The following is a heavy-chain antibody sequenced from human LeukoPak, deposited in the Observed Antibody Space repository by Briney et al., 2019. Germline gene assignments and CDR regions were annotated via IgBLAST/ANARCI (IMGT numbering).Heavy chain of an antibody. J-gene: IGHJ4*02. Sequence: SETLSLTCTVSGGSISSYYWSWIRQPAGKGLEYLGRIYSTGSTNYNPSLRSRVTISVDTSKNHFSLKLSSVTAADTAVYYCARDQTYSGSGIYTYFDYWGQGILVTVSS. V-gene: IGHV4-4*07. CDR1: GGSISSYY. D-gene: IGHD3-10*01. CDR2: IYSTGST. CDR3: ARDQTYSGSGIYTYFDY.